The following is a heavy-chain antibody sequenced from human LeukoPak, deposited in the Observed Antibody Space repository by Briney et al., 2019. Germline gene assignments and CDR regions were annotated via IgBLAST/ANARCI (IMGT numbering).Heavy chain of an antibody. CDR1: GGSIDTYY. V-gene: IGHV4-59*01. J-gene: IGHJ4*02. CDR3: AREALYSNSWYLDY. D-gene: IGHD6-13*01. Sequence: ASETLSLTCTVSGGSIDTYYWTWIRQSPGKGLEWIAYINHSGNMNFNPSLRSRVTISVDTSKNQFSLKLSSVTAADTAVYYCAREALYSNSWYLDYWGQGTLVTVSS. CDR2: INHSGNM.